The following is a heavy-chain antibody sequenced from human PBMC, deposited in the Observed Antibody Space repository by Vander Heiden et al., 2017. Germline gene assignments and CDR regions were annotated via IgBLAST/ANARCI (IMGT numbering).Heavy chain of an antibody. Sequence: QVQLQESGPGLVKPSQTLSLNCTVSGGSISSGGYSWSWIRQHPGKGLEWIGYIYYSGRTYYNPALKSRVTISVDTSKNQLSRKLSSVTAAATAVYYSSTVADDGEYAGFDYWSQGTMVTVFS. CDR2: IYYSGRT. V-gene: IGHV4-31*03. CDR3: STVADDGEYAGFDY. D-gene: IGHD4-17*01. J-gene: IGHJ4*02. CDR1: GGSISSGGYS.